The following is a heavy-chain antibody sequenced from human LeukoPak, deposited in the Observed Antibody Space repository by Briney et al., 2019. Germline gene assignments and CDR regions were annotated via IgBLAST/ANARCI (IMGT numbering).Heavy chain of an antibody. CDR2: IIPILGIA. CDR3: ARYCSSTSCYVV. D-gene: IGHD2-2*01. Sequence: EASVTVSCKASGGTFISYAISWVRQAPGQGLEWMGRIIPILGIANYAQKFQGRVTITADKSTSTAYMELSSLRSEDTAVYYCARYCSSTSCYVVWGQGTLVTVSS. J-gene: IGHJ4*02. V-gene: IGHV1-69*04. CDR1: GGTFISYA.